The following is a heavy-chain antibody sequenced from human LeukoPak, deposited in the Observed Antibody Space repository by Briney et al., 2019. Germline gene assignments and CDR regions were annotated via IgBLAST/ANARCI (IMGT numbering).Heavy chain of an antibody. J-gene: IGHJ6*03. CDR3: ARGSIVVVPAATVTGRGYYYYYYMDV. CDR2: INHSGST. Sequence: SETLSLTCAVYGGSFSGYYWSWIRQPPGKGLEWIGEINHSGSTNYNPSLKSRVTISVDTSKNQFSLKLSSVTAADTAVYYCARGSIVVVPAATVTGRGYYYYYYMDVWGKGTTVTVSS. V-gene: IGHV4-34*01. CDR1: GGSFSGYY. D-gene: IGHD2-2*01.